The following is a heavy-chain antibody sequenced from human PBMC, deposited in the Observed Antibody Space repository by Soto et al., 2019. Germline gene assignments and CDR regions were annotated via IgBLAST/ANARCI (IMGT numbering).Heavy chain of an antibody. CDR2: IIPIFGTA. CDR3: ARDRAIVLVPAGRYNWFDP. V-gene: IGHV1-69*12. CDR1: GGTFSSYA. J-gene: IGHJ5*02. D-gene: IGHD2-2*01. Sequence: QVQLVQSGAEVKKPGSSVKVSCKASGGTFSSYAISWVRQAPGQGLEWMGGIIPIFGTANYAQKFQGRVTITADESTSTAYMEVSSLRSEDTAVYYCARDRAIVLVPAGRYNWFDPWGQGTRVTVSS.